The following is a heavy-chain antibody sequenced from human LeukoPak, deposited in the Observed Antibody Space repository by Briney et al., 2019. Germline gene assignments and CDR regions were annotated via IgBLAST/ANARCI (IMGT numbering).Heavy chain of an antibody. D-gene: IGHD1-1*01. J-gene: IGHJ5*02. CDR3: ARGLEPDNWFDP. V-gene: IGHV3-21*01. Sequence: GGSLRLSCAASGFTFSSYSMNWVRQAPGKGLEWVSSISSSSSYIYYADSVKGRFTISRDNAKNSLYLQMNSLRAEDTAVYYCARGLEPDNWFDPWDQGTLVTVSS. CDR2: ISSSSSYI. CDR1: GFTFSSYS.